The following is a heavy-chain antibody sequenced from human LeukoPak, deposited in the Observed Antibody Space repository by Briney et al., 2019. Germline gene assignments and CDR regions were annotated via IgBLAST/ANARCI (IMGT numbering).Heavy chain of an antibody. V-gene: IGHV4-39*01. CDR1: GGSISSNNYY. Sequence: PSETLSLTCTVSGGSISSNNYYWGWIRQPPGKGLEWIGSIYFSGSTYYNPSLKSRVTISVGTSKNQFSLKLSSVTAADTAVYYCREYSNGFRFDYWGQGTLVTVSS. CDR3: REYSNGFRFDY. CDR2: IYFSGST. D-gene: IGHD5-18*01. J-gene: IGHJ4*02.